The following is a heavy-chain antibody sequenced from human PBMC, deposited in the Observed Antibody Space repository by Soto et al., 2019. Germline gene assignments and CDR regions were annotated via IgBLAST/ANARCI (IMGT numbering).Heavy chain of an antibody. CDR3: AKPSERQLVRICFQH. D-gene: IGHD6-13*01. CDR1: GFTFSDYA. V-gene: IGHV3-23*01. CDR2: ISGGAGST. J-gene: IGHJ1*01. Sequence: EVQLLESGGGLVQPGGSLRLSCAASGFTFSDYAMNWVRQAPGKGLEWVSAISGGAGSTYYADSVKGRFTISRDNSKNTLYLQMNTLRAEDTAVYYCAKPSERQLVRICFQHLGQGTLVTVSS.